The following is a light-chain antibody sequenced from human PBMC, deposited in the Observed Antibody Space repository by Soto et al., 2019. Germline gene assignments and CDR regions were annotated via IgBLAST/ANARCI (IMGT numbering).Light chain of an antibody. V-gene: IGLV2-14*01. CDR1: RSDIGDSNF. Sequence: QSALTQPASVSVSPGQSVTISCTGPRSDIGDSNFISLYQHSPGKAPRLLIYEVNNRPSGVSRRFFGSKAGNTASLTISGLLDDDEADYFCASFRSGTILVFGSGTKVTVL. CDR3: ASFRSGTILV. CDR2: EVN. J-gene: IGLJ1*01.